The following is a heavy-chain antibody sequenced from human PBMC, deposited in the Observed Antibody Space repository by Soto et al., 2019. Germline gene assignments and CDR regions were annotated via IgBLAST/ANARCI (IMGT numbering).Heavy chain of an antibody. CDR1: GFTFINTG. J-gene: IGHJ4*02. Sequence: EVQVLQSGGGLVPPGGSLRLSCEGSGFTFINTGMSWVRQAPGQGLEWVSAITGNGDTTYYADSVKGRFTISRDNSKRTLYLQMTGLRAEDTAVYYCAKIDGYLDYWGQGTLVTVSS. V-gene: IGHV3-23*01. CDR3: AKIDGYLDY. D-gene: IGHD3-22*01. CDR2: ITGNGDTT.